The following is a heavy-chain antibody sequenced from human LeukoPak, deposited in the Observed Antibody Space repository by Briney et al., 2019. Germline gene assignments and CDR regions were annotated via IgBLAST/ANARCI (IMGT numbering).Heavy chain of an antibody. CDR2: IYHSGST. CDR3: ARVAYHDAFDI. J-gene: IGHJ3*02. Sequence: SETLSLTCTVSGASISTNNYYWSWIRQPPGKGLEWIGYIYHSGSTYYNPSLKSRVTISVDRSKNQFSLKLSSVTAADTAVYYCARVAYHDAFDIWGQGTLVTVSS. D-gene: IGHD2-2*01. V-gene: IGHV4-30-2*01. CDR1: GASISTNNYY.